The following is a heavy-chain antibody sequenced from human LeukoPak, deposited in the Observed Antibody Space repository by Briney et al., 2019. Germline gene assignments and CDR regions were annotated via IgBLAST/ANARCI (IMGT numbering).Heavy chain of an antibody. J-gene: IGHJ4*02. CDR2: IFSSGST. CDR3: ARDRWDLIAIDY. Sequence: KPSEPLSLTCTVSGGSISNYYWTWIRQPAGKGPEWIGRIFSSGSTNYNPSLKSRVTMSVDTSENQFSLKLSSVTAADTAVYYCARDRWDLIAIDYWGQGTLVTVSS. D-gene: IGHD1-26*01. CDR1: GGSISNYY. V-gene: IGHV4-4*07.